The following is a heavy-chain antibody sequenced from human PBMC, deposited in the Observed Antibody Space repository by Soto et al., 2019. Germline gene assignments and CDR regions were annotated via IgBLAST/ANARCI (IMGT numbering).Heavy chain of an antibody. J-gene: IGHJ4*02. V-gene: IGHV3-30-3*01. CDR3: ARVGGVWGSYRPCDY. CDR1: GFTFSSYA. D-gene: IGHD3-16*02. Sequence: QVQLVESGGGVVQPGRSLRLSCAASGFTFSSYAMHWVRQAPGKGLEWVAVISYDGSNKYYADSVKGRFTISRDNSKNTLYLQMNCLRAEDTAVYYCARVGGVWGSYRPCDYWGQGTLVTVSS. CDR2: ISYDGSNK.